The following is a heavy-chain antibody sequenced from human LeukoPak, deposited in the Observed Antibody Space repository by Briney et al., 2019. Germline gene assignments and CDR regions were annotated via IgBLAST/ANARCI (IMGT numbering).Heavy chain of an antibody. CDR2: INPNSGGT. D-gene: IGHD3-10*01. CDR3: ARGARGTWAWGD. V-gene: IGHV1-2*06. Sequence: ASVKVSCKASGYTLTGYYMHWMRQAPGQGLEWMGRINPNSGGTNYAQKFQGRVTMTRDTSISTAYMELSRLRSDDTAVYYCARGARGTWAWGDWGQGTLVTVSS. CDR1: GYTLTGYY. J-gene: IGHJ4*02.